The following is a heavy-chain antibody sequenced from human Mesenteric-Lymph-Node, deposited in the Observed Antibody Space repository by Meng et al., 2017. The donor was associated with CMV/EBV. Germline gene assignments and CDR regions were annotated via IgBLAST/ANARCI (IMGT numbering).Heavy chain of an antibody. V-gene: IGHV1-8*01. CDR2: MNPNSGYR. CDR3: ARGLMAVTTGLDY. Sequence: ASVKVSCKASGYPFTNYDINWVRQATGQGLEWMGWMNPNSGYRGYAQNFQGRLTMTRNTSTNTAYMELSSLRSEDTAVYYCARGLMAVTTGLDYWGPGTPVTVSS. J-gene: IGHJ4*02. D-gene: IGHD4-11*01. CDR1: GYPFTNYD.